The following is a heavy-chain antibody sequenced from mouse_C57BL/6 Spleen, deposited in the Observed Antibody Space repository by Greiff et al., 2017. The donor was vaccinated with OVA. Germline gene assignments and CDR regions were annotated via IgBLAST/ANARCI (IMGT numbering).Heavy chain of an antibody. V-gene: IGHV5-4*01. CDR1: GFTFSSYA. CDR3: ARPVSGSSSWYFDY. CDR2: ISDGGSYT. J-gene: IGHJ2*01. Sequence: EVHLVESGGGLVKPGGSLKLSCAASGFTFSSYAMSWVRQTPEKRLEWVATISDGGSYTYYPDNVKGRFTISRDNAKNNLYLQMSHLKSEDTAMYYCARPVSGSSSWYFDYWGQGTTLTVSS. D-gene: IGHD1-1*01.